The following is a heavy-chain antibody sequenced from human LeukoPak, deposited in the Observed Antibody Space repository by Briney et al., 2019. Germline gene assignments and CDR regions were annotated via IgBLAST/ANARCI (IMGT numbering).Heavy chain of an antibody. D-gene: IGHD3-3*01. V-gene: IGHV3-21*01. CDR3: ARDLLRFLEPYNWFDP. Sequence: PGGSLRLSCAASGFTFSSYSMNWVRQAPGKGLEWVSSISSSSSYIYYADSVRGRFTISRDNAKNSLYLQMNSLRAEDTAVYYCARDLLRFLEPYNWFDPWGQGTLVTVSS. J-gene: IGHJ5*02. CDR1: GFTFSSYS. CDR2: ISSSSSYI.